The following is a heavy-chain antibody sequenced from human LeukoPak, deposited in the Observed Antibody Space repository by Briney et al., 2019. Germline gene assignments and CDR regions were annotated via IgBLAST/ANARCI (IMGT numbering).Heavy chain of an antibody. CDR2: ISYDGSNK. V-gene: IGHV3-30*04. D-gene: IGHD5-24*01. Sequence: QPGGSLRLSCAASGFTFSSYAMHWVRQAPGKGLEWVAVISYDGSNKYYADSVKGRFTISRDNSKNTLYLQMNSLRAEDTAVYYCAREGEMATTYWGQGTLVTVSS. CDR3: AREGEMATTY. J-gene: IGHJ4*02. CDR1: GFTFSSYA.